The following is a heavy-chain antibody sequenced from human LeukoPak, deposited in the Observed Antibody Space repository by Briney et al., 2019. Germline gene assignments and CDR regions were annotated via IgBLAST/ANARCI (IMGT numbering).Heavy chain of an antibody. D-gene: IGHD1-26*01. Sequence: GASVKVSCKASGYTFTDYYIHWVRQAPGQGLEWMGWVNPNSGDTYYAQKFQGRVTMTRDTSISTAYIELSRLRSDDTAVYYCARGRRILVGDTNAGDFFDYWGQGTLVTVSS. CDR2: VNPNSGDT. V-gene: IGHV1-2*02. J-gene: IGHJ4*02. CDR3: ARGRRILVGDTNAGDFFDY. CDR1: GYTFTDYY.